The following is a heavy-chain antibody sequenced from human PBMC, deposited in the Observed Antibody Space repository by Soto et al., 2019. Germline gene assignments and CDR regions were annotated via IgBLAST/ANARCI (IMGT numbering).Heavy chain of an antibody. D-gene: IGHD5-18*01. Sequence: GDSLKISCKGSGYSFTSYWISWVRQMPGKGLEWMGRIDPSGSYTNYSPSFQGHVTISADKSISTAYLQWSSLKASDTAMYYCARTSMQSRGYSYGHGGMDVWGQGTTVTVSS. V-gene: IGHV5-10-1*01. CDR3: ARTSMQSRGYSYGHGGMDV. CDR1: GYSFTSYW. J-gene: IGHJ6*02. CDR2: IDPSGSYT.